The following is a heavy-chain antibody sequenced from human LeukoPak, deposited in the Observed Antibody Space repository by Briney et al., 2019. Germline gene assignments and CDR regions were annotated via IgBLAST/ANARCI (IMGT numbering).Heavy chain of an antibody. V-gene: IGHV4-39*01. J-gene: IGHJ4*02. CDR2: IYYSGST. D-gene: IGHD3-22*01. CDR1: GGSISSSSYY. Sequence: SETLSLTCAVSGGSISSSSYYWGWIRQPPGKGLEWIGRIYYSGSTYYNPSLKSRVTISVDTSKNQFSLKLSSVTAADTAVYYCARRYYDSSGYGGPYYFDYWGQGTLVTVSS. CDR3: ARRYYDSSGYGGPYYFDY.